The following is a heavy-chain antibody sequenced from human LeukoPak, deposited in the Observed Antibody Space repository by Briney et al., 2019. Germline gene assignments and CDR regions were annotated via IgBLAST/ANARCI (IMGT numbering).Heavy chain of an antibody. Sequence: GGSLRLSCAASGFTFSSYAVSWVRQAPGKGLEWVSAISGSGGSTYYAGSVKGRFTISRDNSKNTLFLQMNSLRAEDTAVYYCAKGTYSSSPRDYWGQGTLVTVSS. D-gene: IGHD6-6*01. CDR1: GFTFSSYA. V-gene: IGHV3-23*01. CDR3: AKGTYSSSPRDY. CDR2: ISGSGGST. J-gene: IGHJ4*02.